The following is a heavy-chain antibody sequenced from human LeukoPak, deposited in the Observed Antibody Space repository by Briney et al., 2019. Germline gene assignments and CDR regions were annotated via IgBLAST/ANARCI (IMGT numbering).Heavy chain of an antibody. CDR3: ARDSNKPRDGYFDY. D-gene: IGHD1/OR15-1a*01. V-gene: IGHV3-48*04. Sequence: GGSLRLSCAASGFTFSSYSMNWVRQAPGKGLEWVSSISSSSSTIYYADSVKGRFTISRDNTKNSLYLQMNSLRAEDTAVYYCARDSNKPRDGYFDYWGQGTLVTVSS. J-gene: IGHJ4*02. CDR1: GFTFSSYS. CDR2: ISSSSSTI.